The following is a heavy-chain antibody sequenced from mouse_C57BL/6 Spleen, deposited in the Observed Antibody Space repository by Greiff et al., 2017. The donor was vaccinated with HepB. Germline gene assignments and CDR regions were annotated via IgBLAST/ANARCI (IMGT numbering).Heavy chain of an antibody. CDR3: ARDVYYSFAY. CDR2: ISDGGSYT. J-gene: IGHJ3*01. CDR1: GFTFSSYA. Sequence: EVQLVESGGGLVKPGGSLKLSCAASGFTFSSYAMSWVRQTPEKRLEWVATISDGGSYTYYPDNVKGRFTISRDNAKNNLYLQMSHLKSEDTAMYYCARDVYYSFAYWGQGTLVTVSA. D-gene: IGHD2-1*01. V-gene: IGHV5-4*01.